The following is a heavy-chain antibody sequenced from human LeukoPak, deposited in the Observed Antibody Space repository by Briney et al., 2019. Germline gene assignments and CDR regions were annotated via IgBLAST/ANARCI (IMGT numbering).Heavy chain of an antibody. Sequence: GGSLRLSCAASGFTFSTYSMNWVRQAPGKGLEWVSSISSSSIYIYYADAVKGRFTISRDNAKNSLFLQMDSLTVDDTAVYYCARDQGRGVIVATIDYWGQGTLVTVSA. J-gene: IGHJ4*02. CDR3: ARDQGRGVIVATIDY. D-gene: IGHD5-12*01. CDR2: ISSSSIYI. CDR1: GFTFSTYS. V-gene: IGHV3-21*01.